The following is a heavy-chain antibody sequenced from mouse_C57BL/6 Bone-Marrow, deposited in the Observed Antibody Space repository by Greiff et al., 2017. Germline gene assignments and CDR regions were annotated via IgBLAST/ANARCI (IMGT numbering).Heavy chain of an antibody. J-gene: IGHJ3*01. CDR1: GFSFTSYG. V-gene: IGHV2-6*01. Sequence: VKLVESGPGLVAPSQSLSITCTVSGFSFTSYGVDWVRQSPGKGLEWLGVIWGVGSTNYNSALKSRLSISKDNSKSQVFLKMNSLQTDDTAMYYCASSYYYGSSSFAYWGQGTLVTVSA. CDR3: ASSYYYGSSSFAY. CDR2: IWGVGST. D-gene: IGHD1-1*01.